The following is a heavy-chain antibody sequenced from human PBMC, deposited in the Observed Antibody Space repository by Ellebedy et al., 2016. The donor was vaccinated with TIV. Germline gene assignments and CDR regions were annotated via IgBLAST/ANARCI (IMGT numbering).Heavy chain of an antibody. CDR3: ARVRTPIYYGSGRHNHFDHYMDV. CDR2: IGLTGDT. D-gene: IGHD3-10*01. J-gene: IGHJ6*03. CDR1: GASFSHYY. Sequence: SETLSLTXAVYGASFSHYYWTWIRQSPGKGLEWIGEIGLTGDTNYNPSLKSRVTISVDTTKKQFSLKLSFATAADTAVYYCARVRTPIYYGSGRHNHFDHYMDVWGDGTTVTVSS. V-gene: IGHV4-34*01.